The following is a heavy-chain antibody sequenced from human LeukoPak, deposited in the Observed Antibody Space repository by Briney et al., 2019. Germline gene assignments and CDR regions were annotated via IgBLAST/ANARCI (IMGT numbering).Heavy chain of an antibody. D-gene: IGHD3-10*01. V-gene: IGHV4-30-2*01. Sequence: SETLSLTCAVSGGSIVTNDYSWNWIRQPPGKGLEWIGYIYHNGATYYNPSLKSRVTMSLDGSKNQFSLRLNSVAAADTAVYYCARGRGWNWFDPWGQGTLVTVSS. J-gene: IGHJ5*02. CDR1: GGSIVTNDYS. CDR2: IYHNGAT. CDR3: ARGRGWNWFDP.